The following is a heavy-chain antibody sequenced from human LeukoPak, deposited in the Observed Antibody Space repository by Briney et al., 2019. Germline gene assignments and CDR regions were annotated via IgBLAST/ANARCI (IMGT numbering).Heavy chain of an antibody. Sequence: GGSLRLSCAASGFTFSNYAMHWVRQAPGKGLEWVAVISYDGSNKYYADSVKGRFTISRDNSKNTLYLQMNSLRAEDTAVYYCAKELWSDYWGQGTLVTVSS. D-gene: IGHD5-18*01. V-gene: IGHV3-30*18. J-gene: IGHJ4*02. CDR3: AKELWSDY. CDR2: ISYDGSNK. CDR1: GFTFSNYA.